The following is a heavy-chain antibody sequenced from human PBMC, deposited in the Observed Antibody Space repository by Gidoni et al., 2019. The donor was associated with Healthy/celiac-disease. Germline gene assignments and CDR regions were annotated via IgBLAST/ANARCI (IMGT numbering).Heavy chain of an antibody. CDR2: ISGSGGST. D-gene: IGHD6-6*01. V-gene: IGHV3-23*01. Sequence: VQLLESGGGLVQPGGALRLSCSASGFTFSSYAMRWLRPAPGKGLEWVSAISGSGGSTYYADSVKGRFTISRDNSKNTLYLQMNSLRAEDTAVYYCAKGGQLVGSDAFDIWGQGTMVTVSS. CDR1: GFTFSSYA. CDR3: AKGGQLVGSDAFDI. J-gene: IGHJ3*02.